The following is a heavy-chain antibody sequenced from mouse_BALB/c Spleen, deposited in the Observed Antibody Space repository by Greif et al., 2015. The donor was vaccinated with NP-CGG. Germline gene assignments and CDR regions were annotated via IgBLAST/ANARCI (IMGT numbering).Heavy chain of an antibody. J-gene: IGHJ4*01. V-gene: IGHV1-69*02. Sequence: VQLQQSGAELVKPGAPVKLSCKASGYTFTSYWMNWVKQRPGRGLEWIGRIDPSDSETHYNQKFKDKATLTVDKSSSTAYIQLSSLTSEDSAVYYCAVITTVVASVDYWGQGTSATVSS. CDR3: AVITTVVASVDY. CDR2: IDPSDSET. D-gene: IGHD1-1*01. CDR1: GYTFTSYW.